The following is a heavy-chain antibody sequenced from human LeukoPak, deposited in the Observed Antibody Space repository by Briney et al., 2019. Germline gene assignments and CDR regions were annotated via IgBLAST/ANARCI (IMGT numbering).Heavy chain of an antibody. CDR3: ASYAHGDSGAFDI. D-gene: IGHD4-17*01. Sequence: SETLSLTCTASGGSISSYNWSWIRQPAGKGLEWFGRIYTGGSTKYNRSLKGRITMSADTSNNHFSLKLSSVTAPDTAVYYCASYAHGDSGAFDIWGQGTMVTVSS. CDR2: IYTGGST. CDR1: GGSISSYN. V-gene: IGHV4-4*07. J-gene: IGHJ3*02.